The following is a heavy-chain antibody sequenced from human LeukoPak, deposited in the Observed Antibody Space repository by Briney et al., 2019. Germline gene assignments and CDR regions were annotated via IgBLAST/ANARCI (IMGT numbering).Heavy chain of an antibody. CDR1: GYTFTTYG. Sequence: ASVKVSCKASGYTFTTYGFSWVRQAPGQGLEWMGWITVNNGYTKYAQELQGRVTMTTGTSTGTAYMELRSLRSDDTAVYYCAKVHCISTNCNHIWTYFDYWGQGTLVTVSS. D-gene: IGHD2-2*01. CDR2: ITVNNGYT. J-gene: IGHJ4*02. CDR3: AKVHCISTNCNHIWTYFDY. V-gene: IGHV1-18*01.